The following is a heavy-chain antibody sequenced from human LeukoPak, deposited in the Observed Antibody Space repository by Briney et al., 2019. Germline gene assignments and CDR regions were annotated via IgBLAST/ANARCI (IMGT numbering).Heavy chain of an antibody. J-gene: IGHJ4*02. Sequence: GASVKVSCKVFGGTLGSYAFSWVRQAPGQGLEWLGGTIPIFGSATYAQKFQDRITVTVDESTKTAYMDLSSLSSEDTAVYYCARRGPAAAFDYWGQGTLVTVSS. CDR2: TIPIFGSA. V-gene: IGHV1-69*01. CDR3: ARRGPAAAFDY. CDR1: GGTLGSYA. D-gene: IGHD6-13*01.